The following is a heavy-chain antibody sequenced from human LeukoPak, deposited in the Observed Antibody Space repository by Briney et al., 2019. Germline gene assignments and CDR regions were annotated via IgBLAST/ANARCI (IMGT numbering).Heavy chain of an antibody. Sequence: PSETLSLTCAVYGGSFSGYYWSWIRQPPGKGLEWIGTIYYSGSTYYNPSLKSRVTISVDTSKNQFSLKLSSVTAADTAVYYCARHGGSRDYYMDVWGKGTTVTISS. CDR2: IYYSGST. D-gene: IGHD3-16*01. CDR3: ARHGGSRDYYMDV. CDR1: GGSFSGYY. V-gene: IGHV4-34*01. J-gene: IGHJ6*03.